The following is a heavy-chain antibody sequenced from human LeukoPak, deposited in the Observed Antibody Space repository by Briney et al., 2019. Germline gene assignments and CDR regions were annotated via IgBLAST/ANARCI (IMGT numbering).Heavy chain of an antibody. J-gene: IGHJ4*02. CDR2: IFHSGST. D-gene: IGHD3-3*01. V-gene: IGHV4-38-2*02. Sequence: SETLSLTCTVSGDSISSGNYWGWIRQPPGKGLEWIGSIFHSGSTYFNLSLKSRVTISVDTSKNQFSLRLSSVTAADTAMYYCARRGGLTSFGVTVGYYFDNWGQGSLVTVSS. CDR3: ARRGGLTSFGVTVGYYFDN. CDR1: GDSISSGNY.